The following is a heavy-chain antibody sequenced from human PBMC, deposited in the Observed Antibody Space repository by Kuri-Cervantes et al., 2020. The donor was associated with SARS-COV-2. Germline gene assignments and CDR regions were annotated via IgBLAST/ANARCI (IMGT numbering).Heavy chain of an antibody. CDR2: IIPIFGTA. V-gene: IGHV1-69*13. D-gene: IGHD3-3*01. J-gene: IGHJ4*02. CDR1: GYTLTELS. CDR3: ATTPLRSGYYISPYY. Sequence: SVKVSCKVSGYTLTELSMHWVRQAPGKGLEWMGGIIPIFGTANYAQKFQGRVTITADESTSTAYMELSSLRSEDTAVYYCATTPLRSGYYISPYYWGPGTLVTVSS.